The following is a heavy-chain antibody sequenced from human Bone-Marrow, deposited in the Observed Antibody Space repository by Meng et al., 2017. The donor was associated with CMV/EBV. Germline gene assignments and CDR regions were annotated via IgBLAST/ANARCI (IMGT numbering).Heavy chain of an antibody. Sequence: SETLSLTCTVSGGSISSSSYYWGWIRQPPGKGLEWIGSIYYSGSTYYNPSLKSRVTISVDTSNNQFSLKLSSVTAADTAVYYCARDASAAGTDWFDPWGQGTLVTVSS. D-gene: IGHD6-13*01. CDR3: ARDASAAGTDWFDP. CDR1: GGSISSSSYY. CDR2: IYYSGST. J-gene: IGHJ5*02. V-gene: IGHV4-39*07.